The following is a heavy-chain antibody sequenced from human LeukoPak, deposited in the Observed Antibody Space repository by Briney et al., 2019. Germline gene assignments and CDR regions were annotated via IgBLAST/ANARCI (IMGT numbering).Heavy chain of an antibody. Sequence: SGTLSLTCIVSGGSISSGTYYWGWIRQPPGKGLEWIGSIYYSGSTYYNPSLKSRVTISVDTSKNQFSLKLSSVTAADTAVYYCARDRGIAARPQFIDYWGQGILVTVSS. CDR3: ARDRGIAARPQFIDY. CDR2: IYYSGST. J-gene: IGHJ4*02. V-gene: IGHV4-39*02. CDR1: GGSISSGTYY. D-gene: IGHD6-6*01.